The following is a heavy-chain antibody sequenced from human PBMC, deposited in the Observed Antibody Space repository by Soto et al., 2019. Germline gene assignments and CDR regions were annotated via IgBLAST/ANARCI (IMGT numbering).Heavy chain of an antibody. V-gene: IGHV3-21*01. J-gene: IGHJ1*01. D-gene: IGHD6-6*01. Sequence: PGGSLRLSCAASGFTFSSYSMNWVRQAPGKGLEWVSSISSSSSYIYYADSVKGRFTISRDNAKNSLYLQMNSLRAEDTAVYYCARDDYKGYSSSPPYFQHWGQGTLVTVSS. CDR3: ARDDYKGYSSSPPYFQH. CDR1: GFTFSSYS. CDR2: ISSSSSYI.